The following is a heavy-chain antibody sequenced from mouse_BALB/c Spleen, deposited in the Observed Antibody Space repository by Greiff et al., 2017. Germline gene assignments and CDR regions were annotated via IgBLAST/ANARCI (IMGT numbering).Heavy chain of an antibody. V-gene: IGHV1-9*01. CDR2: FLPGSGST. CDR3: ARSKYGNYWAY. Sequence: VQLQQSGAELMKPGASVKISCKATGYTFSSYWIEWVKQRPGHGLEWIGEFLPGSGSTNYNEKFKGKATFTADTSSTTAYMQLSSLTSEDSAVYDCARSKYGNYWAYWGQGTLVTVSA. J-gene: IGHJ3*01. D-gene: IGHD2-1*01. CDR1: GYTFSSYW.